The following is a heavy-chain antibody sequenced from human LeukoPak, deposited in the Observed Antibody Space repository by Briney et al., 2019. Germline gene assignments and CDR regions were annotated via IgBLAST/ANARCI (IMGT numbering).Heavy chain of an antibody. V-gene: IGHV3-23*01. J-gene: IGHJ4*02. D-gene: IGHD3-22*01. CDR3: AKRGVVIRVILVGFHKEAYYFDS. CDR1: GITLSNYG. Sequence: GGSLRLSCTVSGITLSNYGMSWVRQAPGKGLEWVAGISGSGGTTNYADSVKGRFTISRDNPKNTLFLHMNSLRAEDTAVYFCAKRGVVIRVILVGFHKEAYYFDSWGQGALVTVSS. CDR2: ISGSGGTT.